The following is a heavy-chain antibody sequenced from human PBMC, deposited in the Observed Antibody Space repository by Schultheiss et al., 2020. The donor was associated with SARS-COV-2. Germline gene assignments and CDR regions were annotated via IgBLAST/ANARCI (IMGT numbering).Heavy chain of an antibody. V-gene: IGHV4-59*12. CDR3: ARGEWWFDP. J-gene: IGHJ5*02. D-gene: IGHD2-8*01. CDR1: GGSISSYY. Sequence: SETLSLTCTVSGGSISSYYWSWIRQPPGKGLEWIGSIYYSGSTYYNPSLKSRVTISVDTSKNQFSLKLSSVTAADTAVYYCARGEWWFDPWGQGTLVTVSS. CDR2: IYYSGST.